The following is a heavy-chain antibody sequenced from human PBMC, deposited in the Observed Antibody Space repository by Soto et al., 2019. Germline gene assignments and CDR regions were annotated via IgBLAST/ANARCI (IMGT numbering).Heavy chain of an antibody. D-gene: IGHD3-9*01. CDR2: VGTANANT. CDR3: ARELNTDPTAYYSFAY. J-gene: IGHJ4*02. Sequence: ASVKVSCKASGYTFTSYGISWVRQAPGQGLEWMGWVGTANANTNYAEKFQGRVTMTSDRSTTTTYMELRSLRSDDTAVYYCARELNTDPTAYYSFAYWGQGTLVTVSS. CDR1: GYTFTSYG. V-gene: IGHV1-18*04.